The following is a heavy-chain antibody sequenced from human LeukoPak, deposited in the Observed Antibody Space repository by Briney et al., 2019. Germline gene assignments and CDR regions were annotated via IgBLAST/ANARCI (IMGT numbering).Heavy chain of an antibody. D-gene: IGHD5-24*01. Sequence: PGGSLRLSCAASGFTFSSYAMNWVRQAPGKGLEWVSAISGSTAGTRYADSVRGRFTISRDNSENTLYLQMNSLRAEDTAVYYCAKGRWLQNYFDYWGQGTLVTVSS. CDR2: ISGSTAGT. V-gene: IGHV3-23*01. CDR3: AKGRWLQNYFDY. CDR1: GFTFSSYA. J-gene: IGHJ4*02.